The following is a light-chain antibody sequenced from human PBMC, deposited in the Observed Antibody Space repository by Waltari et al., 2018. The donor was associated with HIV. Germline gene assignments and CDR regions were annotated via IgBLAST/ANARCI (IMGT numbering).Light chain of an antibody. V-gene: IGKV3-11*01. CDR2: YAC. CDR1: QSIGNY. CDR3: QQRSQWPPGFP. J-gene: IGKJ3*01. Sequence: ELVLTQSPVTLSLSPGESATLSCRASQSIGNYLAWYQQKPGQPPRVLIYYACTRATGSRARFSGSGSGTDVTLTISSLGPEDFAGYYCQQRSQWPPGFPFGPETKVDI.